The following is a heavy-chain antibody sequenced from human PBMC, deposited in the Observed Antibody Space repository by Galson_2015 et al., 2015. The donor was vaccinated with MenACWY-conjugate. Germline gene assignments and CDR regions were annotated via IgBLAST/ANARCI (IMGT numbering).Heavy chain of an antibody. CDR3: AREIVGATRSFDY. Sequence: SVKVSCKASGGTFSSYAISWVRQDPGQGLEWMGGIITIFGTANYAQKFQGRVTITADESTSTAYMELSSLRSEDTAVYYCAREIVGATRSFDYWGQGTLVTVSS. CDR2: IITIFGTA. V-gene: IGHV1-69*13. D-gene: IGHD1-26*01. CDR1: GGTFSSYA. J-gene: IGHJ4*02.